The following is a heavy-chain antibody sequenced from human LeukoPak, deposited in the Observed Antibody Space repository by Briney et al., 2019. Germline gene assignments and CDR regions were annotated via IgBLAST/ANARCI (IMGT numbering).Heavy chain of an antibody. V-gene: IGHV4-61*01. Sequence: SETLSLTCTVSGGSVSSGSYYWSWIRQPPGKGLEWIGYIYYSGSTNYNPSLKSRVTISVDTSKNQFSLKLSSVTAADTAVYYCARQLLWFGELHFDYWGQGTLVTVSS. CDR3: ARQLLWFGELHFDY. CDR1: GGSVSSGSYY. CDR2: IYYSGST. J-gene: IGHJ4*02. D-gene: IGHD3-10*01.